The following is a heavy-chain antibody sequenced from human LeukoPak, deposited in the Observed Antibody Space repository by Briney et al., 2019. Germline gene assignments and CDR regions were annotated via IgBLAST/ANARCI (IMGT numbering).Heavy chain of an antibody. CDR3: AREGGRWELPPSQVNY. V-gene: IGHV3-21*01. CDR2: ISSSSSYI. Sequence: GGSLRLSCAASGFTFSSYSMNWVRQAPGKGLEWVSSISSSSSYIYYADSVKGRFTISRDNAKNSLYLQMNSLRAEDTAVYYCAREGGRWELPPSQVNYRGQGTLVTVSS. CDR1: GFTFSSYS. D-gene: IGHD1-26*01. J-gene: IGHJ4*02.